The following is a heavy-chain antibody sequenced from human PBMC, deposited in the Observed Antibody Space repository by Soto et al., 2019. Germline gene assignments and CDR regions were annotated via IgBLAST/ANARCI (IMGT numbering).Heavy chain of an antibody. J-gene: IGHJ6*02. Sequence: GGSLRLSCAASGFTFSSYAMTWVRQAPGKGLEWVSGISGSGGSTYYADSVKGRFTISRDNSKNTLYVQMNSLRAEDTAVYYCANSMHTVFGGVIMTVRNGMDVWGQGTTVTVSS. D-gene: IGHD3-16*01. V-gene: IGHV3-23*01. CDR3: ANSMHTVFGGVIMTVRNGMDV. CDR1: GFTFSSYA. CDR2: ISGSGGST.